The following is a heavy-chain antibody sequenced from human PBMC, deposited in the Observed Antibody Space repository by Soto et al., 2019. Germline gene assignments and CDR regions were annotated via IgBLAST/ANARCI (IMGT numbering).Heavy chain of an antibody. J-gene: IGHJ4*02. Sequence: SETLSLTCAVYGGSFSGYYWSWIRQPPGKGLEWIGEINHSGSTNYNPSLKSRVTISVDTSKNQFSLKLSSVTAADTAVYYCARAADQWPFDYWGQGSLVTVSS. CDR2: INHSGST. V-gene: IGHV4-34*01. CDR3: ARAADQWPFDY. CDR1: GGSFSGYY. D-gene: IGHD6-19*01.